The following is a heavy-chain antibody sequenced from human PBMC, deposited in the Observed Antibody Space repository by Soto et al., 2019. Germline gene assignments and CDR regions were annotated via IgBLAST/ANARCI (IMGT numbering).Heavy chain of an antibody. J-gene: IGHJ6*02. CDR3: ARASPSSHAPTVLRYFDWSIPDYGMDV. CDR2: ISSSSSYI. Sequence: PGGSLRLSCAASGFTFSSYSMNWVRQAPGKGLEWVSSISSSSSYIYYADSVKGRFTISRDNAKNSLYLQMNSLRAEDTAVYYCARASPSSHAPTVLRYFDWSIPDYGMDVWGQGTTVTVSS. CDR1: GFTFSSYS. V-gene: IGHV3-21*01. D-gene: IGHD3-9*01.